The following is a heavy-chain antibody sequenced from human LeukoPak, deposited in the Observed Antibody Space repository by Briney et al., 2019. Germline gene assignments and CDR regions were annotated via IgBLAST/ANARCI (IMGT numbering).Heavy chain of an antibody. D-gene: IGHD2-2*01. CDR1: GFTFSDYY. J-gene: IGHJ6*04. CDR2: ISSSSSYT. V-gene: IGHV3-11*06. Sequence: GGSLRLSCAASGFTFSDYYMSWIRQAPGKGLEWVSYISSSSSYTNYADSVKGRFTISRDNAKNSLYLQMNSLRAEDTAVYYCARGDCSSTSCYASWGKHYYYYCGMDVWGKGTTVTVSS. CDR3: ARGDCSSTSCYASWGKHYYYYCGMDV.